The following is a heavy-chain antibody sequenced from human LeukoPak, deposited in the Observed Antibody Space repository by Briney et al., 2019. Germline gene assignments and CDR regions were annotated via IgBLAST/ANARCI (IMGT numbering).Heavy chain of an antibody. Sequence: GGSLRLSCAASGFTFSSYWMGWVRQAPRKGLEWVANINLDGSDKYYVDSVKGRFTISRDNADNSLYLQMSSLRAEVTAVYYCAKVPSCTSTSCYAFFDYWGQGTLVTVSS. CDR1: GFTFSSYW. V-gene: IGHV3-7*05. CDR3: AKVPSCTSTSCYAFFDY. D-gene: IGHD2-2*01. J-gene: IGHJ4*02. CDR2: INLDGSDK.